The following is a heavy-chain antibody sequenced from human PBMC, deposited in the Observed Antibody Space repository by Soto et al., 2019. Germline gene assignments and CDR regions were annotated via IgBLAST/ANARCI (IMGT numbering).Heavy chain of an antibody. CDR1: GGSISSYY. D-gene: IGHD5-12*01. CDR2: IYYSGST. CDR3: ARERRDGYKHYFDY. V-gene: IGHV4-59*01. Sequence: QVQLQESGPGLVKPSETLSLMCTVSGGSISSYYWSWIRQPPGKGLEWIGYIYYSGSTNYNHSLKSLVTISVDPSKNQFSLKLSSVTAADTAVYYCARERRDGYKHYFDYWGQGTLVTVSS. J-gene: IGHJ4*02.